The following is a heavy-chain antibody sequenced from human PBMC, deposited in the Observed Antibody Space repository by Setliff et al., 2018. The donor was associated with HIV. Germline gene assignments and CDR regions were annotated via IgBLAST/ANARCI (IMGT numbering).Heavy chain of an antibody. CDR3: AKTSVGATGLYAFDI. V-gene: IGHV4-61*09. Sequence: KASETLSLTCTVSGGSINSGSYYWSWIRQPAGKGLEWIGHIYTSGSTNYNPSLKSRVTISVDTSKTQFSLRLTSMTAADTAVYYCAKTSVGATGLYAFDIWGQGTMVTVSS. CDR1: GGSINSGSYY. J-gene: IGHJ3*02. CDR2: IYTSGST. D-gene: IGHD1-26*01.